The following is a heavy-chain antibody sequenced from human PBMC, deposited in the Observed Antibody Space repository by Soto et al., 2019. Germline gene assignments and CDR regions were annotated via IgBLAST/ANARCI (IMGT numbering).Heavy chain of an antibody. J-gene: IGHJ4*02. V-gene: IGHV2-70*18. CDR1: GFSLDAREMC. Sequence: SGPTQVNPTQTLRLTCTFSGFSLDAREMCVSWVREPPGKALEWLALIDRDDDKWYSTSLMPRLSISKDTSKNQVVLTMTNIDPVDSATYYCARVRYTTVTNVSFEYWGAGTLVTVSS. D-gene: IGHD4-17*01. CDR2: IDRDDDK. CDR3: ARVRYTTVTNVSFEY.